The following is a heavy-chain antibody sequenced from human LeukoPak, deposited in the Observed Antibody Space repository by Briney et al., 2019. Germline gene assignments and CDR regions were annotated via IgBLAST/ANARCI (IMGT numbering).Heavy chain of an antibody. V-gene: IGHV2-70*11. CDR1: GFSLSISGMC. CDR2: IDWDDDK. J-gene: IGHJ4*02. D-gene: IGHD3-22*01. Sequence: ESGPTLVNPTQTLTLTCTFSGFSLSISGMCVSWIRRPPGKALEWLARIDWDDDKYYSTSLKTRLTISKDTSKNQVVLTMTNMDPVDTATYYCARIYYDSSGYYPDYWGQGTLVTVSS. CDR3: ARIYYDSSGYYPDY.